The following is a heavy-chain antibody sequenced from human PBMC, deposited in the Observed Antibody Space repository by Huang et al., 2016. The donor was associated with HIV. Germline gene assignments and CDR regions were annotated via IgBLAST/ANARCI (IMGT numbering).Heavy chain of an antibody. Sequence: QEQLVESGGGVVQPGGSLRLSCATSGFSFSHPGMHWVRQAPGKGLEWVAFIRFDGGNKHYADSAKGRFTISRDNSKKMLFLEMNSLRGDDTAFYYCATDLGGYSFDYWGQGALVSVSS. CDR2: IRFDGGNK. CDR1: GFSFSHPG. CDR3: ATDLGGYSFDY. J-gene: IGHJ4*02. V-gene: IGHV3-30*02. D-gene: IGHD2-21*02.